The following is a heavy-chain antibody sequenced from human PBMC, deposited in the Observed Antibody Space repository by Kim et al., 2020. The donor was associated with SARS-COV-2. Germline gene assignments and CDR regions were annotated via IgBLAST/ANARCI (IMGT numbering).Heavy chain of an antibody. D-gene: IGHD5-18*01. CDR3: ARISWIQLSYYYGMDV. Sequence: GGSLRLSCAASGFTFSSYSMNWVRQAPGKGLEWVSSISSSSSYIYYADSVKGRFTISRDNAKNSLYLQMNSLRAEDTAVYYCARISWIQLSYYYGMDVWGQGTTVTVSS. CDR1: GFTFSSYS. J-gene: IGHJ6*02. V-gene: IGHV3-21*01. CDR2: ISSSSSYI.